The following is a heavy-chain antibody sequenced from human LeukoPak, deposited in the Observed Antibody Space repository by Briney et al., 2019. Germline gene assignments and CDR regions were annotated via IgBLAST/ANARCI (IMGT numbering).Heavy chain of an antibody. CDR1: GDSVSSNSAA. CDR3: AREGSSGWTSGYYFDY. D-gene: IGHD6-19*01. V-gene: IGHV6-1*01. CDR2: TYYRAKWYN. J-gene: IGHJ4*02. Sequence: SETLSLTCAISGDSVSSNSAAWNWIRQSPSRGLEWLGRTYYRAKWYNDYGVSVKSRITINPDTSKNQFSLQLNSVTPEDTAVYYCAREGSSGWTSGYYFDYWGQGTLVTVSS.